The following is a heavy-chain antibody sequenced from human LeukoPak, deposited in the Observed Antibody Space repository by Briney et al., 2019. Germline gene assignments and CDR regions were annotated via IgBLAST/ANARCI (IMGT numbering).Heavy chain of an antibody. V-gene: IGHV3-66*01. CDR1: GFNVSSTY. J-gene: IGHJ3*01. CDR3: AREGREAQKDAFDF. CDR2: INSGGTT. Sequence: PGGSLRLSCVASGFNVSSTYMNWVRQAPGKGLEWVSLINSGGTTYYPDSVKGRVTIARDNSKNKLFLQMNSLRAEDSGVYYCAREGREAQKDAFDFWGQGTMVTVSS. D-gene: IGHD3-10*01.